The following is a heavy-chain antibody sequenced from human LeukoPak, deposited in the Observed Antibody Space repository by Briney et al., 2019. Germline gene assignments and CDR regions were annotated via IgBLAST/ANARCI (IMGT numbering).Heavy chain of an antibody. V-gene: IGHV3-74*01. Sequence: PGGSLRLSCAASGFTFSSYAMSWVRQAPGKGLVWVSRINSDGSSTSYADSVKGRFTISRDNAKNTLYLQMNSLRAEDTAVYYCASLPPGAFDYWGQGTLVTVSS. J-gene: IGHJ4*02. CDR2: INSDGSST. CDR3: ASLPPGAFDY. CDR1: GFTFSSYA.